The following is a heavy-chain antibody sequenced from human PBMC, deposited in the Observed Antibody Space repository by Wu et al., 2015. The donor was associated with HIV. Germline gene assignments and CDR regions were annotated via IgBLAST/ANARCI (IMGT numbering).Heavy chain of an antibody. D-gene: IGHD3-10*01. Sequence: QVQLVQSGAEVKKPGASVKVSCKASGYTFTGYYMHWVRQAPGQGLEWMGWINPNSGGTNYAQKFQGRVTMTRDTSISTAYMELSRLRSDDTAVYYCARVLDYYGSGSYYDPRWYGMDVWGQGTTVTVSS. V-gene: IGHV1-2*02. J-gene: IGHJ6*02. CDR3: ARVLDYYGSGSYYDPRWYGMDV. CDR1: GYTFTGYY. CDR2: INPNSGGT.